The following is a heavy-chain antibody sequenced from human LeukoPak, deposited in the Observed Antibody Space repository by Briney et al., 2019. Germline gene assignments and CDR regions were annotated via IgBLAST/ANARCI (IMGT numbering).Heavy chain of an antibody. CDR3: ARGYSSSWYEGYYYYYYYMDV. D-gene: IGHD6-13*01. V-gene: IGHV4-59*01. CDR2: IYYSGST. J-gene: IGHJ6*03. CDR1: GGSISSYY. Sequence: SETLSLTCTVSGGSISSYYWSWIRQPPGKGLEWIGYIYYSGSTNYNPSLKSRVTISVDTSKNQFSLKLSSVTAADTAVYYCARGYSSSWYEGYYYYYYYMDVWGKGTTVTISS.